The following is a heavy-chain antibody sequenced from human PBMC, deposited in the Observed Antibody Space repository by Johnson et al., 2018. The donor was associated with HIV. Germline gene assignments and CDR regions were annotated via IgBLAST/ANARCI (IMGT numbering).Heavy chain of an antibody. CDR2: ISYDGSNK. CDR1: GFTFSIYA. CDR3: GRDDIQILRGYSSNWPQNSFDV. J-gene: IGHJ3*01. Sequence: QVQLVESGGGVVQPGRSLRLSCAASGFTFSIYAMHWVRQAPGKGLEWVAVISYDGSNKYYADSVSGRFTISRDNSENTVYLQMNSLRGDDTAVYYCGRDDIQILRGYSSNWPQNSFDVWGQGTKVTVSS. V-gene: IGHV3-30*14. D-gene: IGHD6-13*01.